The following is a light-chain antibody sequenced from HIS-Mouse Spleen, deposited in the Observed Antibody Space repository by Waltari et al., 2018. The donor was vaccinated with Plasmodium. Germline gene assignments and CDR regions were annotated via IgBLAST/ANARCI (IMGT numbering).Light chain of an antibody. Sequence: EIVMTQSPATLYVSPGERDTLSGRASQSVSSNLAWYQQKPGQAPRLLIYGASTRATGIPARFSGSGSGTEFTLTISSLQSEDFAVYYCQQYNNWSFTFGPGTKVDIK. CDR2: GAS. CDR1: QSVSSN. CDR3: QQYNNWSFT. V-gene: IGKV3-15*01. J-gene: IGKJ3*01.